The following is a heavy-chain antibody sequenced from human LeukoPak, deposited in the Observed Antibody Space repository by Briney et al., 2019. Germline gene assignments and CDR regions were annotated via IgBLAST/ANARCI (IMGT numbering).Heavy chain of an antibody. J-gene: IGHJ4*02. Sequence: ASVKVSCKASGGTFSSYAISWVRQAPGQGLEWMGGIIPIFGTANYAQKFQGRVTITADESTSTAYMELSSLRSEDTAVYYRARSPWRFIVGATPFDYWGQGTLVTVSS. D-gene: IGHD1-26*01. CDR3: ARSPWRFIVGATPFDY. CDR2: IIPIFGTA. CDR1: GGTFSSYA. V-gene: IGHV1-69*13.